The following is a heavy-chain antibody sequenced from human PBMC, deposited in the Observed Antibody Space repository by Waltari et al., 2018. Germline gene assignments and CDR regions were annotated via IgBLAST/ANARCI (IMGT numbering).Heavy chain of an antibody. Sequence: EVQLVETGGGFIQPGGSLRVPCAASGFGVVGNFRHWVRQAPGKGLEWVSLVNSAGNSFYADAVKGRFTISRDTSKNTLYLQMNSLRVEDTAMYYCVREAYLAAGFDFWGQGTPVTVSS. V-gene: IGHV3-53*02. D-gene: IGHD6-25*01. CDR1: GFGVVGNF. CDR2: VNSAGNS. J-gene: IGHJ4*02. CDR3: VREAYLAAGFDF.